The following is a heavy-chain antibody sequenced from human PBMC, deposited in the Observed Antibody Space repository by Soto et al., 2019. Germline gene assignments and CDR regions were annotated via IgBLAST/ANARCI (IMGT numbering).Heavy chain of an antibody. Sequence: PSQTLSLTCAISGDSVSSNSATWNWIRQSPSRGLEWLGRTYSRSKWYNEYALSLKGRITINPDTSKNQFSLHLNSVTPEDTAVYYCARNSGANFDYWGQGTLVTVSS. V-gene: IGHV6-1*01. D-gene: IGHD2-15*01. CDR2: TYSRSKWYN. CDR3: ARNSGANFDY. J-gene: IGHJ4*02. CDR1: GDSVSSNSAT.